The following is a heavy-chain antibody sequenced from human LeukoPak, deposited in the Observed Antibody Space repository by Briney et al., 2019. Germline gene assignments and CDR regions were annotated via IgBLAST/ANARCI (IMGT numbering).Heavy chain of an antibody. Sequence: SETLSLTCTVSGGSISTYYWSWIRQPPGKGLEWIGEINHSGSTNYNPSLKSRVTISVDTSKNQFSLKLSSVTAADTAVYYCARRRGYYGSGRHNWFDPWGQGTLVTVSS. CDR3: ARRRGYYGSGRHNWFDP. D-gene: IGHD3-10*01. V-gene: IGHV4-34*01. CDR1: GGSISTYY. CDR2: INHSGST. J-gene: IGHJ5*02.